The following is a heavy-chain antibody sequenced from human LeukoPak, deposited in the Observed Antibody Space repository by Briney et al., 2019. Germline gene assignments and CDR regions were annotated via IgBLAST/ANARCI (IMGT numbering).Heavy chain of an antibody. CDR1: GFTFSSSA. Sequence: GGSLRLSCVASGFTFSSSALNWVRQAPGKGLEWVSAISGSGGSTYYADSVKGRFTISRDNSKNTLYLQMNSLRAEDTAVYYCAKFLPTHIVVANYYFDYWGQGTLVTVSS. D-gene: IGHD2-21*01. V-gene: IGHV3-23*01. J-gene: IGHJ4*02. CDR2: ISGSGGST. CDR3: AKFLPTHIVVANYYFDY.